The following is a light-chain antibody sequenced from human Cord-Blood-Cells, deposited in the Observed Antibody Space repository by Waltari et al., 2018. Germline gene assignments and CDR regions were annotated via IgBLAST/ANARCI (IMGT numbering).Light chain of an antibody. CDR1: SSNIGAGSD. V-gene: IGLV1-40*01. CDR2: GNS. J-gene: IGLJ1*01. Sequence: QSVLTQPPSVSGAPGQRVTISCTGSSSNIGAGSDVPWYQQLPGTAPKLLIYGNSNRPSGVPDLFSGSKSGTSASLAITGLQAEYEADYYCQSYDSSLSGYVFGTGTKVTVL. CDR3: QSYDSSLSGYV.